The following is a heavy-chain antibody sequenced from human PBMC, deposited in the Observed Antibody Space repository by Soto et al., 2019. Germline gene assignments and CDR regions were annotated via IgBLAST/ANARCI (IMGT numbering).Heavy chain of an antibody. D-gene: IGHD3-22*01. CDR3: AKESHYDSSGFHVSAFDI. J-gene: IGHJ3*02. CDR2: ITSSGVVT. Sequence: EVQLLESGGALIQPGGSLRLSCAASGFTFSSYAMSWVRQAPGKGLDWVSGITSSGVVTFYADSVKGRFTISRDNSKNTLYLEMDSLRPEDTALYYCAKESHYDSSGFHVSAFDIWGQGTMVTVSS. V-gene: IGHV3-23*01. CDR1: GFTFSSYA.